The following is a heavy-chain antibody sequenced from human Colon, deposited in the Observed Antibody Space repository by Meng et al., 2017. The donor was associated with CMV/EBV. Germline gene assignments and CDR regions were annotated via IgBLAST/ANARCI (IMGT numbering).Heavy chain of an antibody. CDR1: GGSINSSPYY. J-gene: IGHJ4*02. CDR2: VYYTGTT. Sequence: GSLRLSCIVSGGSINSSPYYWGWIRQSPGKGLEWIGGVYYTGTTIYNPSLKSRVTLSTDTSKNQFSLRLSSVTAADTAVYYCARGEGGVVIVPPAYWGQGTLVPSPQ. D-gene: IGHD2/OR15-2a*01. CDR3: ARGEGGVVIVPPAY. V-gene: IGHV4-39*07.